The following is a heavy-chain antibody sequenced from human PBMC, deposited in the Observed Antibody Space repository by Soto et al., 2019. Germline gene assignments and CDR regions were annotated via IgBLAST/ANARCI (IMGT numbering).Heavy chain of an antibody. J-gene: IGHJ3*01. CDR2: IYYSGST. CDR1: GGSISSYY. V-gene: IGHV4-59*01. D-gene: IGHD3-10*01. Sequence: SETLSLTCTVSGGSISSYYWSWIRQPPGKGLEWIGYIYYSGSTNYNPSLKSRVTISVDTSKNQFSLKLSSVTAADTAVYYCAREGSSGTRGALRWLSTRDVHDAFDCWGQGIMVNVAS. CDR3: AREGSSGTRGALRWLSTRDVHDAFDC.